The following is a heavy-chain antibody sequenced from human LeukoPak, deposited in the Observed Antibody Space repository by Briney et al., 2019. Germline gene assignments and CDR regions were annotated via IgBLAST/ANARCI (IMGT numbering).Heavy chain of an antibody. V-gene: IGHV1-69*13. Sequence: ASVTVSCKSSGYTFTVYYMHWVRLAPGQGLEWMGGIIPIFGTANYAQKFQGRVTITADESTSTAYMELSSLRSEDTAVYYCTRARVDSSGYYDYWGQGTLVTVSS. D-gene: IGHD3-22*01. J-gene: IGHJ4*02. CDR2: IIPIFGTA. CDR1: GYTFTVYY. CDR3: TRARVDSSGYYDY.